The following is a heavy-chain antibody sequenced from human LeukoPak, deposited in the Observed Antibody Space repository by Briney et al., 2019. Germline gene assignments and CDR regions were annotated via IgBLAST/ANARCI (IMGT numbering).Heavy chain of an antibody. V-gene: IGHV1-46*01. D-gene: IGHD2-15*01. CDR2: INPSGGST. Sequence: GASVKVSCKASGYTFTGYYMHWVRQAPGQGLEWMGIINPSGGSTNYAQKFQGRVTITADESTSTAYMELSSLRSEDTAVYYCASSIVVVVENYYYMDVWGKGTTVTISS. CDR3: ASSIVVVVENYYYMDV. J-gene: IGHJ6*03. CDR1: GYTFTGYY.